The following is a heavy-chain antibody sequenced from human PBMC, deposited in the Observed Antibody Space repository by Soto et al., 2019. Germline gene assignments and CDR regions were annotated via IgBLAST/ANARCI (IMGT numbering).Heavy chain of an antibody. Sequence: ASVKVSCKASGFTFNSYTMHWVRQAPGQSLEWMGWINVGNGHTKYSRRFQGRVTITRDTSASTVYMGLSSLRSEDTAVYYCARADYGDYLIDWGQGTLVTV. J-gene: IGHJ4*02. CDR3: ARADYGDYLID. CDR1: GFTFNSYT. D-gene: IGHD4-17*01. CDR2: INVGNGHT. V-gene: IGHV1-3*01.